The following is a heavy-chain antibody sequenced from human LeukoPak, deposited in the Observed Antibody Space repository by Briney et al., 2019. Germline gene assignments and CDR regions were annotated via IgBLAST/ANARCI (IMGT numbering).Heavy chain of an antibody. V-gene: IGHV3-23*01. D-gene: IGHD6-13*01. Sequence: GVXXGXXISGSGGITYYAYSGKGLFTIGRDNSKKTLYRQRNRLRAEDTAVYYCAKARSSWTRDYFYYGMDFWGQGTTVTVSS. CDR3: AKARSSWTRDYFYYGMDF. CDR2: ISGSGGIT. J-gene: IGHJ6*02.